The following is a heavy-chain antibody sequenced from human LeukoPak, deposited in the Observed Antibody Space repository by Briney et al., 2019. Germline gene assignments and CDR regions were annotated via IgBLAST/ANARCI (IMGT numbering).Heavy chain of an antibody. CDR2: INPDASVT. Sequence: PGGSLRLSCAASGFIFNTNWISWVRQAPGKGLEWVANINPDASVTHYVDSVKGRFTISRDNGKNSVYLQMNSLRAEDSAVYFCATHPQSAGYHRFDPRGQGTLVTVAS. V-gene: IGHV3-7*01. D-gene: IGHD6-13*01. CDR1: GFIFNTNW. J-gene: IGHJ5*02. CDR3: ATHPQSAGYHRFDP.